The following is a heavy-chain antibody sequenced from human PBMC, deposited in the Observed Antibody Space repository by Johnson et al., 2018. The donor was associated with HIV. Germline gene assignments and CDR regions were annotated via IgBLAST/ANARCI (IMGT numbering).Heavy chain of an antibody. CDR3: FIAPDAFDM. CDR1: GFTFSSYG. Sequence: QVQLVESGGGVVQPGRSLRLSCAASGFTFSSYGMHWVRQAPGKGLEWVALIWYDGTNKYYADSVKGRFTISRDNSKNTLYLQMNSLRAEDTAVYYCFIAPDAFDMWGQGTMVTVSS. V-gene: IGHV3-33*01. J-gene: IGHJ3*02. CDR2: IWYDGTNK. D-gene: IGHD6-13*01.